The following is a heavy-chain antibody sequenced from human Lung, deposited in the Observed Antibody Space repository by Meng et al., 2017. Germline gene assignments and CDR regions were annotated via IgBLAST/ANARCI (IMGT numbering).Heavy chain of an antibody. D-gene: IGHD4-11*01. CDR3: ARGPTTMAHDFDY. CDR2: INHSGST. CDR1: GGSFSDYY. V-gene: IGHV4-34*01. Sequence: QVHRQQWGEGLLKPSEALSLTCVVSGGSFSDYYWSWIRQPPGKGLEWIGEINHSGSTNYNPSLESRATISVDTSQNNLSLKLSSVTAADSAVYYCARGPTTMAHDFDYWGQGTLVTVSS. J-gene: IGHJ4*02.